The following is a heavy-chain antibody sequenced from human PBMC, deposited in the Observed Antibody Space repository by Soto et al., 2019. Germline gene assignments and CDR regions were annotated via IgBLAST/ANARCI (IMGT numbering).Heavy chain of an antibody. J-gene: IGHJ4*02. CDR3: ARGLGFGEFREEVDY. CDR1: GGSFSGYY. Sequence: QVQLQQWGAGLLKPSETLSHTCAVYGGSFSGYYWSWIRQPPGKGLEWIGEINHSGSTNYNPSLKSRVTISVDTSKNQFSLKLSSVTAADTAVYYCARGLGFGEFREEVDYWGQGTLVTVSS. V-gene: IGHV4-34*01. D-gene: IGHD3-10*01. CDR2: INHSGST.